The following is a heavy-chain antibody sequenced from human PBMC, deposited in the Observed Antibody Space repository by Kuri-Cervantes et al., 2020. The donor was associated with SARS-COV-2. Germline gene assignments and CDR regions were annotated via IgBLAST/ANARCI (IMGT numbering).Heavy chain of an antibody. Sequence: ASVKVSCKASGYTFTSYGISWVRQAPGQGLEWMGWISAYNGNTNYAQKFQGRVTMTEDTSTDTAYMELSSLRSEDTAVYYCATVLAAAGDYYYGMDVWGQGTTVTVSS. D-gene: IGHD6-13*01. CDR3: ATVLAAAGDYYYGMDV. CDR1: GYTFTSYG. V-gene: IGHV1-18*01. J-gene: IGHJ6*02. CDR2: ISAYNGNT.